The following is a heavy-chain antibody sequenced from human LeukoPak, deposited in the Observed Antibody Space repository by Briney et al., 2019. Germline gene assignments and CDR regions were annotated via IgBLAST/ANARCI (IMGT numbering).Heavy chain of an antibody. J-gene: IGHJ6*03. V-gene: IGHV1-8*01. CDR3: ARGIKSWYYDFWSGNAHGDYMDV. Sequence: ASVKVSCKASGYTFTSYDINWVRQATGQGLEWMGRMNPNSGNTGYAQKFQGRVTMTRNTSISTAYMELSSLRSEDTAVYYCARGIKSWYYDFWSGNAHGDYMDVWGKGTTVTVSS. CDR2: MNPNSGNT. D-gene: IGHD3-3*01. CDR1: GYTFTSYD.